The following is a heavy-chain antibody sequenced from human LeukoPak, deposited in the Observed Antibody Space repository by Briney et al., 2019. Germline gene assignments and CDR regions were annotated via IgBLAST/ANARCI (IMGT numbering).Heavy chain of an antibody. V-gene: IGHV3-49*03. CDR3: TSLIPGYSSGWYVGRDWYFDL. Sequence: PGGSLRLSCTASGFTFGDSAMSWFRQAPGKGLEWVGFIRSKPYGGTTEYAASVKGRFTISRDDSKSIAYLQMNSLKTEDTAVYYCTSLIPGYSSGWYVGRDWYFDLWGRGTLVTVSS. J-gene: IGHJ2*01. CDR2: IRSKPYGGTT. D-gene: IGHD6-19*01. CDR1: GFTFGDSA.